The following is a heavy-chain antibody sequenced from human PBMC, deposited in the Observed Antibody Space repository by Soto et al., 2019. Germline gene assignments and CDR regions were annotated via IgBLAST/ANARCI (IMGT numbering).Heavy chain of an antibody. V-gene: IGHV4-30-2*01. CDR2: IYHSGST. CDR3: AGNRGGYSGYDYYY. Sequence: QLQLQESGSGLVKPSQTLSLTCAVSGGSISSGGYSWSWIRQPPGKGLEWIGYIYHSGSTYYNPSLRSRVTISVDRSKNQFSLKLSSVTAADTAVYYCAGNRGGYSGYDYYYWGQGTLVTVSS. J-gene: IGHJ4*02. CDR1: GGSISSGGYS. D-gene: IGHD5-12*01.